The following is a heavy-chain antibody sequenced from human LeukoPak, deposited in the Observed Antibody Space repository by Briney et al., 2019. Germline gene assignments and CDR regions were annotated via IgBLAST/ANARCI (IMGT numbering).Heavy chain of an antibody. CDR1: GFSFSSYW. CDR2: ISSDGSST. Sequence: GGSLRLSCAASGFSFSSYWMNWVRQAPGKGLVWVSRISSDGSSTNYADSVKGRFTISRDNAKNTLYLQMNSLRAEDTAVYYCARTYYYDTWGQGTLVTVSS. CDR3: ARTYYYDT. J-gene: IGHJ5*02. D-gene: IGHD3-22*01. V-gene: IGHV3-74*01.